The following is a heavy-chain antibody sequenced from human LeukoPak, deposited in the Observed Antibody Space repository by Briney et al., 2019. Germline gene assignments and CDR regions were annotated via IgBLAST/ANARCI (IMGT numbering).Heavy chain of an antibody. CDR1: GFTFNTYS. CDR2: ISGSSDRT. CDR3: VGFDY. J-gene: IGHJ4*02. V-gene: IGHV3-23*01. Sequence: PGGSLRLSCEASGFTFNTYSMNWARQAPGKGLEWVSSISGSSDRTFYADSVKGRFTISRDNSKNTLFLQMNTLRAEDTAVYYCVGFDYWGQGTLVTVSS.